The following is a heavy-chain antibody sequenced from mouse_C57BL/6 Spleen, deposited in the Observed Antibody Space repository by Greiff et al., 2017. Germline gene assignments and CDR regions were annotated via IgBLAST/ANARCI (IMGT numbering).Heavy chain of an antibody. J-gene: IGHJ4*01. CDR3: ARDDYDAFYYDMDY. CDR1: GFTFSDYG. D-gene: IGHD2-4*01. V-gene: IGHV5-17*01. Sequence: EVKLVESGGGLVKPGGSLKLSCAASGFTFSDYGMHWVRQAPEKGLEWVAYISSGSSTIYYADTVKGRFTISRDNAKNTLFLQMTSLRSEDTAMYYCARDDYDAFYYDMDYWGQGTSVTVSS. CDR2: ISSGSSTI.